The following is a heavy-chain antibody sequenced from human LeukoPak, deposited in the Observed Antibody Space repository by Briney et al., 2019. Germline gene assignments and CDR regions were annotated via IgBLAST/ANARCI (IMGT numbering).Heavy chain of an antibody. CDR3: ARGAADRNTNYYYIDV. CDR2: INPSVGGT. D-gene: IGHD6-25*01. Sequence: ASVKGSCKTSGYTFISYYINWVRQAPGQGLECVGIINPSVGGTNYGQKFQGRVTMTSDMSTSTVYMELSSLRSEDTAVYYCARGAADRNTNYYYIDVWGKGTTVTVSS. J-gene: IGHJ6*03. CDR1: GYTFISYY. V-gene: IGHV1-46*01.